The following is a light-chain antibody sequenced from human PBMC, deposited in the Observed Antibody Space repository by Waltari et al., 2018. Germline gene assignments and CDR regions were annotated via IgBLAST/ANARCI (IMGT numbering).Light chain of an antibody. J-gene: IGLJ1*01. CDR1: ALPKQN. CDR3: QSADSTGTYYV. V-gene: IGLV3-25*03. Sequence: SYELTQPPSVSVSPGQTARITCSGDALPKQNVYWYQQKPGQAPVLFLYKDAEWPSGVPERFSGSSSGTTATLTISGVQAEDDAYYYCQSADSTGTYYVFAAGTKVTVL. CDR2: KDA.